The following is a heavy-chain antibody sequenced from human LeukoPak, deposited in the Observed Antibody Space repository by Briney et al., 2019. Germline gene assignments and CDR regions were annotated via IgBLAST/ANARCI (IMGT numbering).Heavy chain of an antibody. J-gene: IGHJ4*02. CDR1: GFTFSSYG. Sequence: PGGSLRLSCAASGFTFSSYGMSWVRQAPGKGLEWVSGISGNGGSTYYTDSVKGRFTVSRDNSKNTLFLVMNSLRAEDTAVYYCAKDAISSIAVRRFDYWGQGTLVTVSS. CDR3: AKDAISSIAVRRFDY. CDR2: ISGNGGST. V-gene: IGHV3-23*01. D-gene: IGHD6-6*01.